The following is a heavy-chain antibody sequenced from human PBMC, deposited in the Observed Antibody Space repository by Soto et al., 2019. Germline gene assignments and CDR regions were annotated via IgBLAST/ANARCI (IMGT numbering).Heavy chain of an antibody. CDR3: ATWRGGYTYGLDH. CDR2: ILNDGTTT. Sequence: EVQLVESGGGLVQPGGSLRLSCTASGFTFSSQWLHWVRQAPGKGLMWISRILNDGTTTNYADSVKCRFTVSRDNAKKTMSLQMNKLTAEDTAVYYCATWRGGYTYGLDHWGQGTPVTVSS. V-gene: IGHV3-74*01. CDR1: GFTFSSQW. J-gene: IGHJ4*02. D-gene: IGHD5-18*01.